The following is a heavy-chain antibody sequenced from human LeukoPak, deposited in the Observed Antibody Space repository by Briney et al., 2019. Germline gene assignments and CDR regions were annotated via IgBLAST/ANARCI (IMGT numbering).Heavy chain of an antibody. CDR1: GFTFSSYE. CDR3: ARVAYSSSWYDPNYYYYYYMDV. D-gene: IGHD6-13*01. Sequence: GGSLRLSCAASGFTFSSYEMNWVRQAPGKGLEWVSSISSSSSYIYYADSVKGRFTISRDNAKNSLYLQMNSLRAEDTAVYYCARVAYSSSWYDPNYYYYYYMDVWGKGTTVTVSS. CDR2: ISSSSSYI. J-gene: IGHJ6*03. V-gene: IGHV3-21*01.